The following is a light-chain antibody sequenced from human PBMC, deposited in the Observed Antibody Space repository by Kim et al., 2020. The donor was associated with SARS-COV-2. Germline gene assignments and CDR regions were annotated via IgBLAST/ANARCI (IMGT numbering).Light chain of an antibody. J-gene: IGLJ1*01. CDR1: SLRTYY. CDR3: NSRDTNGNHV. CDR2: GEN. V-gene: IGLV3-19*01. Sequence: VALGQTVRITFQGDSLRTYYAAWYQQRQGQAPTLVIYGENFRPSGIPDRFSVSRLGNTASLAITGAQAEDEADYYCNSRDTNGNHVFGTGTKVTVL.